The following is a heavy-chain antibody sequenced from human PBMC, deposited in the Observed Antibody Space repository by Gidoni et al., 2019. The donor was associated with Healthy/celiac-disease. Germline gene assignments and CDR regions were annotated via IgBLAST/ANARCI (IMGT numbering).Heavy chain of an antibody. CDR3: ATKGAGYDY. J-gene: IGHJ4*02. CDR2: ISYDGSNK. Sequence: QVQLVESGGGVVQPGRSLRLSCAASGFTFSSYGMHWVRQAPGKGLEWVAVISYDGSNKYYADSVKGRFTISRDNSKNTLYLQMNSLRAEDTAVYYCATKGAGYDYWGQGTLVTVSS. V-gene: IGHV3-30*03. CDR1: GFTFSSYG. D-gene: IGHD5-12*01.